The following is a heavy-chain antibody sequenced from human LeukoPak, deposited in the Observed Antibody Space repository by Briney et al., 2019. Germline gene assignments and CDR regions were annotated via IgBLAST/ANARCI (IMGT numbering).Heavy chain of an antibody. V-gene: IGHV4-39*07. CDR2: INHSGST. D-gene: IGHD5-12*01. CDR1: GGSISSSSYY. CDR3: ARRIRPRIVANSSSYYMDV. Sequence: SETLSLTCTVSGGSISSSSYYWGWIRQPPGKGLEWIGEINHSGSTNYNPSLKSRVTISVDTSKNQFSLKLSSVTAADTAVYYCARRIRPRIVANSSSYYMDVWGKGTTVTISS. J-gene: IGHJ6*03.